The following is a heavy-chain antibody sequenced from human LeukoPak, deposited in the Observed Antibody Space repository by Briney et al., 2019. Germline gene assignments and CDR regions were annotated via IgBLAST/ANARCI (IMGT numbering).Heavy chain of an antibody. CDR3: ARDYYNTSGYYYGGY. D-gene: IGHD3-22*01. J-gene: IGHJ4*02. Sequence: PGGSLRLSCAASGFTFSAYNMNWVRQAPGKGLEWLSYISSTSSTIYYADSVKGRFTISRDIAKNSLYLQMNSLRAEDTAVYYCARDYYNTSGYYYGGYWGQGTLVTVSS. CDR1: GFTFSAYN. V-gene: IGHV3-48*01. CDR2: ISSTSSTI.